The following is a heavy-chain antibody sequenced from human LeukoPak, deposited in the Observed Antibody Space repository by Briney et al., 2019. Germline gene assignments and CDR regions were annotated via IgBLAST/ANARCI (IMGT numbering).Heavy chain of an antibody. J-gene: IGHJ4*02. CDR3: AKDRVPAALDY. Sequence: GGSLRLSCAASGFTFSSYAMHWVRQAPGKGLEWVSGISWNSGSIGYADSVKGRFTISRDNSKNTLYLQMNSLRAEDTAVYYCAKDRVPAALDYWGQGTLVTVSS. D-gene: IGHD2-2*01. V-gene: IGHV3-23*01. CDR1: GFTFSSYA. CDR2: ISWNSGSI.